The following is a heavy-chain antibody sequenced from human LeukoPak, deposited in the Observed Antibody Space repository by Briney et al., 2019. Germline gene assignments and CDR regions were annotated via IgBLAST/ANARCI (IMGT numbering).Heavy chain of an antibody. CDR2: IREDGSEK. CDR1: GFSFSNYW. J-gene: IGHJ4*02. V-gene: IGHV3-7*01. Sequence: GGSLRLSCAASGFSFSNYWMNWVRQAPGKGLEWVATIREDGSEKYYVDSVKGRFTISRDNAKKSLYLQMNSLRAEDTALYYCADVLDWAYWGQGTLVTVSS. D-gene: IGHD3/OR15-3a*01. CDR3: ADVLDWAY.